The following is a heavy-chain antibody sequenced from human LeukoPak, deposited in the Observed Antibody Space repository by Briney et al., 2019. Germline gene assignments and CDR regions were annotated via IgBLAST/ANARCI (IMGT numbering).Heavy chain of an antibody. Sequence: ASVKVSCKASGYTFTSYGISWVRQAPGQGLEWMGWISAYNGNTNYAQKFQGRVTIITDESTSTAYMELTSLRSEDTAVYYCARGSYGGPDYWGQGTRVTVSS. J-gene: IGHJ4*02. CDR3: ARGSYGGPDY. CDR1: GYTFTSYG. CDR2: ISAYNGNT. D-gene: IGHD4-23*01. V-gene: IGHV1-18*01.